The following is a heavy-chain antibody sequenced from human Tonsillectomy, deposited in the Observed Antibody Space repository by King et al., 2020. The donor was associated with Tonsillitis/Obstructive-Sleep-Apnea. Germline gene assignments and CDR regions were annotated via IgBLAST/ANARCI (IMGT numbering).Heavy chain of an antibody. D-gene: IGHD6-19*01. CDR1: GYRFTSYW. Sequence: VQLVESGAEIKKPGESLKISCKGFGYRFTSYWIAWVRQMPGKGLEWMGIIYPGDSDIRYSPSFQGQVTISADKSNSTAYLQWSSLKASDSAIYYCARTLGAITVAGTFLGFDYWGQGTPVTVSS. CDR2: IYPGDSDI. J-gene: IGHJ4*02. CDR3: ARTLGAITVAGTFLGFDY. V-gene: IGHV5-51*03.